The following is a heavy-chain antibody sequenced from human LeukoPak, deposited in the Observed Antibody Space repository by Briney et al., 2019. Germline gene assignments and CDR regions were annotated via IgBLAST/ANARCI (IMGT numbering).Heavy chain of an antibody. CDR3: ARQTPLGTFDY. D-gene: IGHD7-27*01. Sequence: SETLSLTCAVYGGSFSGYQWSWIRQPPGKGLEWIGEINHSGSTNYNPSLKSRVTISVDTSKNQFSLKLNSVTAADTAVYYCARQTPLGTFDYWGQGTQVTVSS. CDR2: INHSGST. V-gene: IGHV4-34*01. J-gene: IGHJ4*02. CDR1: GGSFSGYQ.